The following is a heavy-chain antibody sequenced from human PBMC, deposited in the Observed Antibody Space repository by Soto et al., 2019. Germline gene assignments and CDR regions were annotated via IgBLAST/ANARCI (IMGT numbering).Heavy chain of an antibody. CDR1: GFTFSSYA. V-gene: IGHV3-30-3*01. D-gene: IGHD6-19*01. J-gene: IGHJ4*02. CDR3: ARGSVAGYFDY. Sequence: GGSLRLSCAASGFTFSSYAMHWVRQAPGKGLEWVAVISYDGSNKYYADSVKGRFTVSRDNSKNTLYLQMNSLRAEDTAVYYCARGSVAGYFDYWGQGTLVTVSS. CDR2: ISYDGSNK.